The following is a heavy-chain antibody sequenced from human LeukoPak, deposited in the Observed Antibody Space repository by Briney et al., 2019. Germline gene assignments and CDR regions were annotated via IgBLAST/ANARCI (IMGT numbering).Heavy chain of an antibody. D-gene: IGHD3-3*01. CDR1: GFTFSSYA. Sequence: GGSLRLSCAPSGFTFSSYAMSWVRQAPGKGLEWVSAISGSGGSTYYADSVKGRFTISRDNSKNTLYLQMNSLRAEDTAVYYCAKDTLTIFGVVTYFDYWGQGTLVTVSS. V-gene: IGHV3-23*01. J-gene: IGHJ4*02. CDR3: AKDTLTIFGVVTYFDY. CDR2: ISGSGGST.